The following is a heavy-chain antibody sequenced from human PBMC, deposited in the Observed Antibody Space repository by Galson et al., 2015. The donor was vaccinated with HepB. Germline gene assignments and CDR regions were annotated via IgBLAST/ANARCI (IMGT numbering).Heavy chain of an antibody. J-gene: IGHJ5*02. D-gene: IGHD6-13*01. CDR1: GFTLSYYT. V-gene: IGHV3-21*01. CDR2: ITSGSENI. Sequence: SLRLSCAASGFTLSYYTMNWVRQAPGKGLEWVSSITSGSENIYYSASVKGRFTVSRDNAKKSLYLHMNSLRAEDTAVYYCARIASGTLAWFDPWGHGTLVTVSS. CDR3: ARIASGTLAWFDP.